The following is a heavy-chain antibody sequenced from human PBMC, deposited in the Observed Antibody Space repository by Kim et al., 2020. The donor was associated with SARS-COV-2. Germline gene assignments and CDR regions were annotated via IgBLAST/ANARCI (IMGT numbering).Heavy chain of an antibody. J-gene: IGHJ6*03. V-gene: IGHV4-59*01. Sequence: SETLSLTCTVSGGSISSYYWSWIRQPPGQGLEWIGYIYYSGSTNYNPSLTSRVTISVDTSKNQFSLKLSSVTAADTAVYYCASGGYDYIWGSYRPDYYYYYMDVWGKGTTVTVSS. CDR1: GGSISSYY. CDR3: ASGGYDYIWGSYRPDYYYYYMDV. CDR2: IYYSGST. D-gene: IGHD3-16*02.